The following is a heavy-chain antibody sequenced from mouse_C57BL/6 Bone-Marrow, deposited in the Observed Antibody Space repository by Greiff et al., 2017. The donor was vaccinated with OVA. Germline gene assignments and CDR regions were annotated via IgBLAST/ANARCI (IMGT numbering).Heavy chain of an antibody. V-gene: IGHV1-81*01. CDR1: GYTFTSYG. CDR3: ARHYYYGSSSHYFDY. D-gene: IGHD1-1*01. J-gene: IGHJ2*01. Sequence: QVQLQQSGAELARPGASVKLSCKASGYTFTSYGISWVKQRTGQGLEWIGEIYPRSGNTYYNEKFKGKATLTADTSSSTAYMELRSLTSEDSAVYFCARHYYYGSSSHYFDYWGQGTTLTVSS. CDR2: IYPRSGNT.